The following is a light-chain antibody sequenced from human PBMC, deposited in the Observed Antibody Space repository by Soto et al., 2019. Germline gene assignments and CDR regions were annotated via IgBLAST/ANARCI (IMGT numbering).Light chain of an antibody. CDR3: QHYNNWPPWT. Sequence: EVVLTQSPGTLSLSPGERATLSCRASQSVSSSYLAWYQQKPGQAPRLLIYAASTRATGIPARFSGRGSGTDFTLTISSLQSEDFAVYYCQHYNNWPPWTFGQGTKVDI. J-gene: IGKJ1*01. CDR2: AAS. V-gene: IGKV3-15*01. CDR1: QSVSSSY.